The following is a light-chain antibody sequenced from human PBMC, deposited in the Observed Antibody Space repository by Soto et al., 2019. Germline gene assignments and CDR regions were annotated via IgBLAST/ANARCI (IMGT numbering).Light chain of an antibody. Sequence: DIQMTQSPSTLSASVGDRVTITCRASQSISSWLAWYQQKPGKAPKLLIYDASGLESGVPSRFSGSGSGTEFTLTFSSLQPDDFATYYCQQYNSYWTFGQGTKVEIK. CDR2: DAS. J-gene: IGKJ1*01. CDR3: QQYNSYWT. CDR1: QSISSW. V-gene: IGKV1-5*01.